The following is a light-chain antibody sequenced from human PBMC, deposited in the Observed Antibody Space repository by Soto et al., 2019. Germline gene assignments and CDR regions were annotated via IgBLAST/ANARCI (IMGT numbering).Light chain of an antibody. Sequence: IVMTQSPDSLAVSLGERATINCKSSRSILYSSNNKNYLGWYQQRPGQPPKLLIYWASTRESGVPDRFSGIRSGTDFTLTINILQAKDVEVYYCQQYFTTHHVTLGGGTRVEIK. J-gene: IGKJ4*01. CDR2: WAS. CDR1: RSILYSSNNKNY. V-gene: IGKV4-1*01. CDR3: QQYFTTHHVT.